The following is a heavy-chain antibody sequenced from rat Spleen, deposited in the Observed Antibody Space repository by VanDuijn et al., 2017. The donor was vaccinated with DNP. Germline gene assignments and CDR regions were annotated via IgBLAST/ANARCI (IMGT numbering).Heavy chain of an antibody. J-gene: IGHJ2*01. Sequence: EVQLVESGGGLVQPGRSLKLSCAASGFSFSGFYMAGVRQAPTKGLEWVAYIGSDGYAPYYGDSVKGRFTISRDNAKSTLYLQMNSLRSEDMATYYCIRWNSGHFDFWGQGVMVTVSS. CDR2: IGSDGYAP. D-gene: IGHD4-3*01. V-gene: IGHV5-22*01. CDR1: GFSFSGFY. CDR3: IRWNSGHFDF.